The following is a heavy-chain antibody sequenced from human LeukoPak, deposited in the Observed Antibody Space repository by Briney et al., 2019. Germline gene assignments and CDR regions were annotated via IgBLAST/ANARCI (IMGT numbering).Heavy chain of an antibody. CDR3: ARGGRGVGATTLDY. CDR2: INHNGST. CDR1: GGSFSGYY. J-gene: IGHJ4*02. V-gene: IGHV4-34*01. Sequence: SETLSLTCAVYGGSFSGYYWSWIRQPPGKGLEWIGEINHNGSTNYNPSLKSRVTISVDTSKNQFSLKLSSVTAADTAVYYCARGGRGVGATTLDYWGQGTLVTVSS. D-gene: IGHD1-26*01.